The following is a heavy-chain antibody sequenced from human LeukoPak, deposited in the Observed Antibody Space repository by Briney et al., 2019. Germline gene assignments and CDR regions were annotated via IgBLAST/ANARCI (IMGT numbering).Heavy chain of an antibody. D-gene: IGHD3-10*01. J-gene: IGHJ2*01. CDR2: IIEKGNA. V-gene: IGHV4-34*01. CDR3: ARGYYPPRWYFDL. CDR1: RGSFSSYS. Sequence: SETLSLTCALYRGSFSSYSWSWTWIRQTPEKGLEWIGEIIEKGNANYNPSLKSRVTIDLDTSKNQFSLKLTSMTAADTAMYYCARGYYPPRWYFDLWGRGTLVTVSS.